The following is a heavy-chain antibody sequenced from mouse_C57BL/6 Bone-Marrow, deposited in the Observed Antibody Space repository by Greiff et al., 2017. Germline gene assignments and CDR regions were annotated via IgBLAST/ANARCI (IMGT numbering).Heavy chain of an antibody. D-gene: IGHD1-1*01. V-gene: IGHV14-4*01. CDR2: IDPENGDT. J-gene: IGHJ2*01. CDR1: GFNIKDDY. Sequence: VQLQQSGAELVRPGASVKLSCTASGFNIKDDYMHWVKQRPEQGLEWIGWIDPENGDTEYASKFQGKATITADTSSNTAYLQLSSLTSEDTPVYYCTITTVPHYWGQGTTLTVSS. CDR3: TITTVPHY.